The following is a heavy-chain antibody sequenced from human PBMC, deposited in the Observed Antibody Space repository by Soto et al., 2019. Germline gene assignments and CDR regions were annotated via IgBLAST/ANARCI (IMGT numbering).Heavy chain of an antibody. Sequence: HPRGSLRLSCAASGFSFYDYVIHFFRQPPFRGLEWVSGITWNGGTIRYVDSVKGRFTISRDNAENSLYLQMNSLRPEDTAVYYCAKGGSAALIAPSGRDNWFDPWGQGTQVTVSS. CDR3: AKGGSAALIAPSGRDNWFDP. V-gene: IGHV3-9*01. CDR1: GFSFYDYV. CDR2: ITWNGGTI. D-gene: IGHD6-13*01. J-gene: IGHJ5*02.